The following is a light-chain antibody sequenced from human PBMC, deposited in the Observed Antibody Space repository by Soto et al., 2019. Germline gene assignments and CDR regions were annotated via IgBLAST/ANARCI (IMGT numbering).Light chain of an antibody. Sequence: QSVLTQPASVSGSPGQSITFSCTGASSDVGGYDFVSWYQQHPGKAPKVMIFEVSNRPSGVSNRFSGSKSGNTASLTISGLQSEDEADYYCSSYTTNNTVIFGGGTKVTVL. CDR1: SSDVGGYDF. CDR2: EVS. CDR3: SSYTTNNTVI. J-gene: IGLJ2*01. V-gene: IGLV2-14*01.